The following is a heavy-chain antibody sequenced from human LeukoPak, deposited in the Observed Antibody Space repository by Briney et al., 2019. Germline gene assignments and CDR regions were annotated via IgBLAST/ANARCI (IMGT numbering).Heavy chain of an antibody. Sequence: PSETLSLTCGVSGYSISRGYYWAWIRQPPGKGLEWIGTIYHTGSTYYTPSLGGRVTISVDTSKNEFSLNLNSVTAADTAVYYCARAGWIITGGIDYWGQGALVTVSS. CDR2: IYHTGST. D-gene: IGHD2-2*03. V-gene: IGHV4-38-2*01. CDR3: ARAGWIITGGIDY. CDR1: GYSISRGYY. J-gene: IGHJ4*02.